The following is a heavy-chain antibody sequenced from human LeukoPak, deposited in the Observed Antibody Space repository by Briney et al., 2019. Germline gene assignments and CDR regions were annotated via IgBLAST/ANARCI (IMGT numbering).Heavy chain of an antibody. D-gene: IGHD4-17*01. CDR1: GFTFSTYW. Sequence: GGSLRLSCAASGFTFSTYWMHWVPQAPGKGLLWVARIKGDGSSTIYADSVKGRFTISRDNSKNTRYLQTSSPRAEDTAVYYCARASTTVPNLLDHWGRGTLVTVSS. J-gene: IGHJ4*02. V-gene: IGHV3-74*01. CDR3: ARASTTVPNLLDH. CDR2: IKGDGSST.